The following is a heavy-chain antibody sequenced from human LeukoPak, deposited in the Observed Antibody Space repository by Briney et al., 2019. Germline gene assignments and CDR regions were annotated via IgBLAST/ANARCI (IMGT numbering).Heavy chain of an antibody. Sequence: ASVKVSCKASGYTFTNYYIHWVRQAPGQGLEWMGVMNPSGGAISYAQKFQGRVTMTRDTSTSTVYMELSSLRSEDTAVYYCAGAGYSGPFDSWGQGTLVTVSS. D-gene: IGHD5-12*01. CDR1: GYTFTNYY. CDR2: MNPSGGAI. CDR3: AGAGYSGPFDS. J-gene: IGHJ4*02. V-gene: IGHV1-46*01.